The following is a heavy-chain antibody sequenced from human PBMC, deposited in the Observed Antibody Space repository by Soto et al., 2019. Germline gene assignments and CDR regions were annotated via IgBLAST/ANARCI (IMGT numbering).Heavy chain of an antibody. J-gene: IGHJ4*02. V-gene: IGHV3-30-3*01. Sequence: QVQLVESGGGVVQPGRSLRLSCAASGFTFTAFGLHWVRQAPGKGLEWVGLISFDGTTKYFADSVRGRFTISRDNSKNMLFLQLKSLRVEDTAVEYCARHRDGGNYTYIDHWGPGTLVTVSS. CDR2: ISFDGTTK. CDR3: ARHRDGGNYTYIDH. CDR1: GFTFTAFG. D-gene: IGHD1-7*01.